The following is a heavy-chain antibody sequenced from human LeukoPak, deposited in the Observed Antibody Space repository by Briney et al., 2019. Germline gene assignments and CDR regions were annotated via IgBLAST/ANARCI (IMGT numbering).Heavy chain of an antibody. CDR3: ATGRSTSSGWYKARHFDY. CDR1: GGSFSGYY. J-gene: IGHJ4*02. Sequence: PSETLSLTCAVYGGSFSGYYCSWIRQPPGKGLEWIGEINHSGSTNYNPSLKSRVTISVDTSKNQFSLKLSSVTAADTPLYCCATGRSTSSGWYKARHFDYWGQGTLVTVSS. D-gene: IGHD6-19*01. CDR2: INHSGST. V-gene: IGHV4-34*01.